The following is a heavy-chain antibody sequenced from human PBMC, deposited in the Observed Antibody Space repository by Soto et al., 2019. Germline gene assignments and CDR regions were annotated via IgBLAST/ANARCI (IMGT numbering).Heavy chain of an antibody. CDR1: GFTFRVYS. V-gene: IGHV3-48*02. Sequence: EVQLVESGGGLVQPGGSLGLSCSASGFTFRVYSMHWVRQAPGKGLEWVSYITSDERTIHYADSVKGRFTISRDNAKNSVYLQMTGLRDEDTAVYYCARSVEGHFDFWGQGILVTVSS. CDR3: ARSVEGHFDF. CDR2: ITSDERTI. J-gene: IGHJ4*01. D-gene: IGHD6-19*01.